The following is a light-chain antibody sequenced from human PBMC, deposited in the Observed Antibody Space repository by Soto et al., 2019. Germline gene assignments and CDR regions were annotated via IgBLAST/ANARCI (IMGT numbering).Light chain of an antibody. CDR2: ATY. Sequence: QTVVTQEPSFSVSPGGTVTLTCGLTSGSVSISSYTSWYQRTPGQAPRTLIYATYTRPSGVPDRFSGSILGSKAALTITGAQAEDESEYYCMVLVGSGISVFGGGTKLTVL. CDR1: SGSVSISSY. CDR3: MVLVGSGISV. J-gene: IGLJ3*02. V-gene: IGLV8-61*01.